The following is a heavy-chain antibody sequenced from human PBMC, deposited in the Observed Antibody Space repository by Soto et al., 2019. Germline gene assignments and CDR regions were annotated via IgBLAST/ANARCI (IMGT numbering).Heavy chain of an antibody. CDR2: TRNKANSYTT. Sequence: SLRLSFAASGFTFIDHYMDLVRRAPGKGLEWVGRTRNKANSYTTEYAASVKGRFTISRDDSKNSLYLQMNSLKTEDTAVYYCARGGRLAVAGPHYYYYGMDVWGQGTTVTVSS. D-gene: IGHD6-19*01. J-gene: IGHJ6*02. CDR1: GFTFIDHY. V-gene: IGHV3-72*01. CDR3: ARGGRLAVAGPHYYYYGMDV.